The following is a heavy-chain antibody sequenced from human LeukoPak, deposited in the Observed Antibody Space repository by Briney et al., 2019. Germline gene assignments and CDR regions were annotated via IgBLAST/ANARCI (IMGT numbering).Heavy chain of an antibody. J-gene: IGHJ3*02. Sequence: ASVRVSCKASGYTFVNYDINWVRQATGQGLEWMGWMNPTSGNTGYAQKLQGRVSMTRDTSISTAYMELSSLTYEDTAVYYCTMTSPAGYNLVGAFDTWGQGTKVTVSS. CDR1: GYTFVNYD. V-gene: IGHV1-8*01. D-gene: IGHD5-24*01. CDR3: TMTSPAGYNLVGAFDT. CDR2: MNPTSGNT.